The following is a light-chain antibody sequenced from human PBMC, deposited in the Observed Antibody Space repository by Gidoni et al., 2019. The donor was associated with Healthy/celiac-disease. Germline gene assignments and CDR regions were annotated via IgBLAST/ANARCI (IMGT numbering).Light chain of an antibody. V-gene: IGKV3-11*01. CDR2: DAS. CDR1: QSVSSY. CDR3: QQRSNWLTWT. Sequence: EIVLTQSPATLSLSPGERATLSCSASQSVSSYLAWYQQKPGQAPRLLIYDASNRATGIPARFSGSGSGKDFTLTISSLEPEDFAVYYCQQRSNWLTWTFGQGTKVEIK. J-gene: IGKJ1*01.